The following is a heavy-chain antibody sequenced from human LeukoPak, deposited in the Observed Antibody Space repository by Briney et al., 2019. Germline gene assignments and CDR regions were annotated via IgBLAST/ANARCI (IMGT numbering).Heavy chain of an antibody. D-gene: IGHD3-22*01. CDR1: GYTFTSYG. J-gene: IGHJ4*02. CDR2: ISAYNGNT. Sequence: ASVKVSCKASGYTFTSYGINWVRLAPGQGLEWMGWISAYNGNTNYAQKLQGRVTMTTDTSTSTAYMELRSLRSDDAAVYYCAREVCYYDSSGYYERPDYWSQGTLVTVSS. V-gene: IGHV1-18*01. CDR3: AREVCYYDSSGYYERPDY.